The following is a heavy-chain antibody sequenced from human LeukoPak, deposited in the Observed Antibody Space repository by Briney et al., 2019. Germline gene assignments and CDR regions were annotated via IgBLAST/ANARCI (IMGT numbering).Heavy chain of an antibody. CDR1: GFTFSSLG. CDR3: ARARSVGATRRYYYYYYMDV. D-gene: IGHD1-26*01. CDR2: IKQDGSEK. Sequence: GGSLRLSCAASGFTFSSLGMSWVRQAPGKGLEWVANIKQDGSEKYYVDSVKGRFTISRDNAKNSLYLQMNSLRAEDTAVYYCARARSVGATRRYYYYYYMDVWGKGTTVTISS. J-gene: IGHJ6*03. V-gene: IGHV3-7*01.